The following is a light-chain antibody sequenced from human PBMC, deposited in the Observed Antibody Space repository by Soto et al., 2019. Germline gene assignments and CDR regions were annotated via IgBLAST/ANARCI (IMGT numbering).Light chain of an antibody. V-gene: IGLV2-14*01. CDR1: SSDVGNYIF. CDR2: DIN. Sequence: QSVLTQPASVSGSPGQSITISCTGTSSDVGNYIFVSWYRQHPGKAPKLMIYDINNRPSGVSNRFSGSKSGNTASLTVSGLQAEDEADYYCSSFAGNNNFVFGTGTKVTVL. J-gene: IGLJ1*01. CDR3: SSFAGNNNFV.